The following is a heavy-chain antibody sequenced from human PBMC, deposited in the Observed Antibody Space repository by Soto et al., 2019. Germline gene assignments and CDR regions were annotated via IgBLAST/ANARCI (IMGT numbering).Heavy chain of an antibody. Sequence: GGSLRLSCAASGFTFSSYAMHWVRQAPGKGLEWVAVISYDGSNKYYADSVKGRFTISRDNSKNTLYLQMNSLRAEDTAVYYCAGEGLSVDTAGPGAFDIWGQGTMVTVSS. CDR2: ISYDGSNK. D-gene: IGHD5-18*01. CDR3: AGEGLSVDTAGPGAFDI. J-gene: IGHJ3*02. CDR1: GFTFSSYA. V-gene: IGHV3-30-3*01.